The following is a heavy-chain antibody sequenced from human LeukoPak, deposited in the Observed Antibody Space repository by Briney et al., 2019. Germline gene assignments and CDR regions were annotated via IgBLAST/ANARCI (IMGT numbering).Heavy chain of an antibody. D-gene: IGHD6-13*01. J-gene: IGHJ6*02. CDR3: ARAPQYQAAGFYYYYGMDV. CDR2: IYTSGST. Sequence: SETLSLTCAVYGGSFSSYYWSWIRQPAGKGLEWIGRIYTSGSTNYNPSLKSRVTMSVDTSKNQFSLKLSSVTAADTAVYYCARAPQYQAAGFYYYYGMDVWGQGTTVTVSS. CDR1: GGSFSSYY. V-gene: IGHV4-59*10.